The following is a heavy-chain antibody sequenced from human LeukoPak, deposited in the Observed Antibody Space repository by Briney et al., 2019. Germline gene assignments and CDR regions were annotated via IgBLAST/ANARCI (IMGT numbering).Heavy chain of an antibody. CDR2: IYPGDSDT. CDR1: GYSFTSYW. J-gene: IGHJ3*02. D-gene: IGHD3-22*01. CDR3: ALYDSSGYYSRGAFDI. V-gene: IGHV5-51*01. Sequence: PGESLQISCMGSGYSFTSYWIGWVRQMPGKGLEWMGIIYPGDSDTRYSPSFQGQVTISADKSISTAYLQWSSLKASDTAMYYCALYDSSGYYSRGAFDIWGQGTMVTVSS.